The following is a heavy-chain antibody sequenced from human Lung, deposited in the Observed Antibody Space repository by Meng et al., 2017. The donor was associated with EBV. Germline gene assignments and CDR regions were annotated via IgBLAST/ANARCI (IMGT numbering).Heavy chain of an antibody. D-gene: IGHD1-20*01. J-gene: IGHJ5*02. V-gene: IGHV3-21*01. Sequence: VQLVEAGGGLVKPGGSLRISCTASGFTFSSYSINWIRQAPGKGLESVSSISSGSSYIYYADSVKGRFTISRDNAKNSLYLQMNSLRAEDTAVYYCARITGTGWFDPWGQGTLVTVSS. CDR2: ISSGSSYI. CDR3: ARITGTGWFDP. CDR1: GFTFSSYS.